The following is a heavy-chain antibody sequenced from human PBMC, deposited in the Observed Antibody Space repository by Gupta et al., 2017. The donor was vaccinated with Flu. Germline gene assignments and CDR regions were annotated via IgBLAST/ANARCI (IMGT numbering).Heavy chain of an antibody. D-gene: IGHD2-21*02. CDR2: ISYDGTYK. CDR3: ARSQCGGDCYDDY. CDR1: GFTFNIHG. J-gene: IGHJ4*02. V-gene: IGHV3-30*03. Sequence: QAQLVESGGGVVQPGMSLRLSCVASGFTFNIHGMHWARQAPGKGLEWLALISYDGTYKYFADSVRVRFTISRDNTENTVFLQMNSLRAEDTAVYYCARSQCGGDCYDDYWGQGTLVTVSS.